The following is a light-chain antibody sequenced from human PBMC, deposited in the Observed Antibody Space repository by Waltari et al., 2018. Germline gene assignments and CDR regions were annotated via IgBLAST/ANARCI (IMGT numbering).Light chain of an antibody. CDR2: KDR. J-gene: IGLJ3*02. CDR3: YSATDNYRV. V-gene: IGLV3-27*01. CDR1: VLAKKS. Sequence: SYELTQPSSVSVSPGQTARTTCSGPVLAKKSARWFQQKPGQAPVVVIYKDRGRPSGIPERFSGSSSGTTVTLTISGAQVEDEGDYYCYSATDNYRVFGGGTKLTVL.